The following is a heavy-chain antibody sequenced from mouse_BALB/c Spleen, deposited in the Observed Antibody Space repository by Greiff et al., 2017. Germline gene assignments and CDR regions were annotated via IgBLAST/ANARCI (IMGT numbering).Heavy chain of an antibody. V-gene: IGHV5-17*02. CDR1: GFTFSSFG. Sequence: EVQLQESGGGLVQPGGSRKLSCAASGFTFSSFGMHWVRQAPEKGLEWVAYISGGSSTIYYADTVKGRFTISRDNPKNTLFLQMTSLRSEDTAMYYCARSGNDDGVYFDYWGQGTTLTVSS. J-gene: IGHJ2*01. CDR2: ISGGSSTI. D-gene: IGHD2-3*01. CDR3: ARSGNDDGVYFDY.